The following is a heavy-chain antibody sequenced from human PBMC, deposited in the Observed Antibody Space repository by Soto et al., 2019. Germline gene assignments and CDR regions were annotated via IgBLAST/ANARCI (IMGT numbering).Heavy chain of an antibody. CDR3: ARGSSSGWYDGFDY. CDR1: GFTFSSYG. D-gene: IGHD6-19*01. Sequence: QVQLVESGGGVVQPGRSLRLSCAASGFTFSSYGMHWVRQAPGKGLEWVAVIWYDGSNKYYADSVKGRFTISRDNSKNTLYLQMNSLRAEDTAVYYCARGSSSGWYDGFDYWGQGTLVTVSS. CDR2: IWYDGSNK. V-gene: IGHV3-33*01. J-gene: IGHJ4*02.